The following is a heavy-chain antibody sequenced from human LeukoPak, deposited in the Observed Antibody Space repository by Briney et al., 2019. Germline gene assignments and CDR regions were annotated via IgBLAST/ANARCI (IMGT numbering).Heavy chain of an antibody. CDR3: ARRTYSSSWLFDY. CDR1: GYTFTSYG. J-gene: IGHJ4*02. V-gene: IGHV7-4-1*02. CDR2: INTNTGNP. D-gene: IGHD6-13*01. Sequence: GASVKVSCKASGYTFTSYGISWVRQAPGQGLEWMGWINTNTGNPTYAQGFTGRFVFSLDTSVSTAYLQISSLKAEDTAVYYCARRTYSSSWLFDYWGQGTLVTVSS.